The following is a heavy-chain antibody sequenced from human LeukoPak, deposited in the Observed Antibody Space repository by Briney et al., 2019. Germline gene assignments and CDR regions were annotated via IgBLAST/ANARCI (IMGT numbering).Heavy chain of an antibody. Sequence: GGSLRLSCAASGFTFSGYAMSWVRQAPGKGLEWVSAISGSGGSTYYADSVKGRFTISRDNSKNTPYLQMNSLRAEDTAVYYCAKGSRLGDPLYCSGGSCYGLFDCWGQGALVTVSS. D-gene: IGHD2-15*01. V-gene: IGHV3-23*01. CDR1: GFTFSGYA. J-gene: IGHJ4*02. CDR2: ISGSGGST. CDR3: AKGSRLGDPLYCSGGSCYGLFDC.